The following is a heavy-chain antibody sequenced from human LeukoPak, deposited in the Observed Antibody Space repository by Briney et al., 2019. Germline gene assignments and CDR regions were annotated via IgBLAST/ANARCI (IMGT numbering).Heavy chain of an antibody. V-gene: IGHV3-23*01. Sequence: ETGGSLRLSCAASGFTFSSYAMSWVRQAPGKGLEWVSAISGSGGSTYYADSVKGRFTISRDNSKNTLYLQMNSLRAEDTAVYYCAKIAVAGTYYFQHWGQGTLVTVSS. J-gene: IGHJ1*01. CDR3: AKIAVAGTYYFQH. CDR2: ISGSGGST. D-gene: IGHD6-19*01. CDR1: GFTFSSYA.